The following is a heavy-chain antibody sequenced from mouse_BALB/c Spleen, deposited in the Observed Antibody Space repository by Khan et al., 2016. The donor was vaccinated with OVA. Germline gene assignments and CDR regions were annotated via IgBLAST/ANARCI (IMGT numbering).Heavy chain of an antibody. Sequence: EVELVESGGGLVQPGGSRKLSCAASGFTFSSFGMHWVRQAPEKGLEWVAYISSGSSTIYYADTVEGRFTIFRDNPQHTLFLQMTSLRSEDTAMYYCATYGWWDWGAGTTVTVSS. J-gene: IGHJ1*01. V-gene: IGHV5-17*02. CDR2: ISSGSSTI. D-gene: IGHD1-1*01. CDR1: GFTFSSFG. CDR3: ATYGWWD.